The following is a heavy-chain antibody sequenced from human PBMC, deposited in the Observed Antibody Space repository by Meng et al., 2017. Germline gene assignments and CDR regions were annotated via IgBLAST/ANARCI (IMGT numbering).Heavy chain of an antibody. CDR3: ARDEDISAAGKLFGDY. V-gene: IGHV1-2*06. D-gene: IGHD6-13*01. J-gene: IGHJ4*02. CDR1: GYTFAAYW. CDR2: IDPNNDHT. Sequence: QVQLVHAGSEVQQPRASVKLSSKPSGYTFAAYWIHWLRQAPGQGLEWMGRIDPNNDHTQYAQNFQGRVTMTSDTSISTVYMELNGLRSDDTAVYYCARDEDISAAGKLFGDYWGQGTLVTVSS.